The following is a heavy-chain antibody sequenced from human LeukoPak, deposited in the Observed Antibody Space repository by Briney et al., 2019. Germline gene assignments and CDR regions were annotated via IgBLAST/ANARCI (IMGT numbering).Heavy chain of an antibody. CDR1: GFTFRNYG. J-gene: IGHJ6*03. CDR3: AKGKQQLDYFYYMDV. CDR2: IRFDGSDK. Sequence: GGSLRLSCAASGFTFRNYGMHWVRQASGKGLQWVAFIRFDGSDKFYPDSVRGRFTISRDNSKNTLYLQMNSLRVDDTAVYYCAKGKQQLDYFYYMDVWGKGTTVTVSS. V-gene: IGHV3-30*02. D-gene: IGHD6-13*01.